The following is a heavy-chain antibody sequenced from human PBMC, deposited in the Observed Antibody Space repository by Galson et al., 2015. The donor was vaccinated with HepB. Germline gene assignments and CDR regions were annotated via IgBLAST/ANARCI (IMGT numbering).Heavy chain of an antibody. V-gene: IGHV1-2*02. D-gene: IGHD2-2*01. J-gene: IGHJ4*02. CDR2: INPDSGGT. Sequence: SVKVSCKASGYTFTDYYIHWVRQAPGQGLEWMGWINPDSGGTNYAQKFQGRVTMIRDTSISTAYMELSRLRSDDTAVYYCARADCSGTSCYFDYWGQGTLVTVSS. CDR1: GYTFTDYY. CDR3: ARADCSGTSCYFDY.